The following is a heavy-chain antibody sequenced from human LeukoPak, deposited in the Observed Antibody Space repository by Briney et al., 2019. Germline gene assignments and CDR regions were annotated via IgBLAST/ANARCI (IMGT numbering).Heavy chain of an antibody. CDR2: ISGSGGST. V-gene: IGHV3-23*01. Sequence: GGSLRLSCAASGFTFSSYVMSWVRLAPGKGLEWVSGISGSGGSTYYADSVKGQFTISRDNSKNTLYLQMNSLRAEDTAVYYCAKGFDWIQIGVFDYWGQGTLVTVSS. D-gene: IGHD5-18*01. CDR1: GFTFSSYV. J-gene: IGHJ4*02. CDR3: AKGFDWIQIGVFDY.